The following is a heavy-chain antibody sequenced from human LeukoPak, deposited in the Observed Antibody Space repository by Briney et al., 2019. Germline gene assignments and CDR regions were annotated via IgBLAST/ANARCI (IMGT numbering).Heavy chain of an antibody. J-gene: IGHJ4*02. V-gene: IGHV3-72*01. CDR1: GFTFGVHY. CDR3: ARVRYYLDY. Sequence: PGGSLRLSCAASGFTFGVHYMDWVRQAPGKGLEWVGRIRNKANSYTTEYAASVKGRFTISSDDSKNTLYLQMDSLKTEDTAVYYCARVRYYLDYWGQGTLVTVSS. D-gene: IGHD3-9*01. CDR2: IRNKANSYTT.